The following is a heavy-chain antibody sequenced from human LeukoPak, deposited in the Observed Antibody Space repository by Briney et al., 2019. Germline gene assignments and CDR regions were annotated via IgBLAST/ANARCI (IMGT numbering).Heavy chain of an antibody. CDR2: ISSSDSTI. D-gene: IGHD5-18*01. CDR1: GFTFSSYE. CDR3: ARVGAPLTKLWPKWGDYYYYMDV. J-gene: IGHJ6*03. V-gene: IGHV3-48*03. Sequence: GGSLRLSCAASGFTFSSYEMNWVRQAPGKGLEWVSYISSSDSTIYYADSVKGRFTISRDNAKNSLYLQMNSLRAEDTAVYYCARVGAPLTKLWPKWGDYYYYMDVWGKGTTVTISS.